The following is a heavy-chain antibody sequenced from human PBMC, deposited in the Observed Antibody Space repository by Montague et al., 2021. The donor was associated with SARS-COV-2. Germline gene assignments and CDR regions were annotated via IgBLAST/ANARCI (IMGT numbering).Heavy chain of an antibody. D-gene: IGHD6-13*01. J-gene: IGHJ6*02. CDR2: IFHSGTI. CDR3: ATLSRRTAAGTRDYFGLDV. Sequence: SETLSLTCRVSGDSISTSTWWTWVRQTPGKGLEWIGEIFHSGTINYNPXXKSRVSISVGKSNNQFSLRLSSLIAADTAVYYCATLSRRTAAGTRDYFGLDVWGQGTTVVVSS. V-gene: IGHV4-4*02. CDR1: GDSISTSTW.